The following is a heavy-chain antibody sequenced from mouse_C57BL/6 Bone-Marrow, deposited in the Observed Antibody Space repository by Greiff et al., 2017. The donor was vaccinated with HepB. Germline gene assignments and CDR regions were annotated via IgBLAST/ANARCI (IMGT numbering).Heavy chain of an antibody. CDR2: IDPENGDT. CDR3: TTSGYDGFAY. Sequence: VQLQQSGAELVRPGASVKLSCTASGFNIKDAYMHWVKQRPEQGLEWIGWIDPENGDTEYASKFQGKATITADTSSNTAYLQLSSLTSEDTAVYYCTTSGYDGFAYWGQGTLVTVSA. D-gene: IGHD2-2*01. CDR1: GFNIKDAY. V-gene: IGHV14-4*01. J-gene: IGHJ3*01.